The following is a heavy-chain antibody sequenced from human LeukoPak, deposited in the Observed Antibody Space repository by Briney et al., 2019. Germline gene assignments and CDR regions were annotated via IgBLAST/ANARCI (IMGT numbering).Heavy chain of an antibody. J-gene: IGHJ4*02. CDR3: ARSPGGAVVPYFDY. Sequence: GGSLRLSCAASGFTFSSYWMSWVRQAPGKGLEWVANIKQDGSEKYYVDSVKGRFTISRDNAKNSLYLQMNSLRAEDTAVYYCARSPGGAVVPYFDYWGQGTLVTVSS. CDR1: GFTFSSYW. V-gene: IGHV3-7*01. CDR2: IKQDGSEK. D-gene: IGHD4-23*01.